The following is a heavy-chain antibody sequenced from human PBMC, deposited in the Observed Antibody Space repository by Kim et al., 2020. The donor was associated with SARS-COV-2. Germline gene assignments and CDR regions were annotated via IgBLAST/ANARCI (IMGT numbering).Heavy chain of an antibody. CDR3: AYPTGNVDV. D-gene: IGHD2-2*02. CDR1: GDTYSNYA. V-gene: IGHV1-69*13. Sequence: SVKVSCKASGDTYSNYAITWVRQAPGQGLEWMGDIMPIFGTSNYAQKFQDRIVFTADGSTNTAYMELSSLRYEDTAVYYCAYPTGNVDVWGQGTAITVSS. CDR2: IMPIFGTS. J-gene: IGHJ6*02.